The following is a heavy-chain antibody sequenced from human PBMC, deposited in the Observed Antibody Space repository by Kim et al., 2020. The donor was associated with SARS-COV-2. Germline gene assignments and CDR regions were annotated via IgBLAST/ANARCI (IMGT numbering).Heavy chain of an antibody. J-gene: IGHJ4*02. Sequence: SETLSLTCAVYGGSFSGYYWSWIRQTPGKGLEWIGEINHSGSTNYNPSLKSRVTISVDTSKNQFSLKLSSVTAADTAVYYCARLSTSRYCSSTCCYPIRDFDYWGQGTLVTVSS. D-gene: IGHD2-2*01. CDR3: ARLSTSRYCSSTCCYPIRDFDY. CDR1: GGSFSGYY. CDR2: INHSGST. V-gene: IGHV4-34*01.